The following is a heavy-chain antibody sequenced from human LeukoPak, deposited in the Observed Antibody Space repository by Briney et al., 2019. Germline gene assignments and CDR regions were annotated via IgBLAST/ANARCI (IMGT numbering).Heavy chain of an antibody. V-gene: IGHV4-59*08. J-gene: IGHJ4*02. CDR1: GGSISNYY. CDR3: ARHGARTSTFDY. D-gene: IGHD2-2*01. CDR2: IYSSGST. Sequence: SETLSLTCTVSGGSISNYYWNWIRQPPGRGLEWLGYIYSSGSTNYNPSLRSRVTISVDTSKNRFSLNLTSVTAADTAVYYCARHGARTSTFDYWGQGTLVTVSS.